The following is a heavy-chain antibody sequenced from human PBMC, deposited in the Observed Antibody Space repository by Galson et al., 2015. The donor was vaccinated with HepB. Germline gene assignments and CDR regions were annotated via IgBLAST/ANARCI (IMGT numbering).Heavy chain of an antibody. CDR2: ISTYNGHT. D-gene: IGHD6-13*01. J-gene: IGHJ5*02. Sequence: KVSCKASGYTFTSYGFSWVRQAPGQGLEWMGWISTYNGHTDYAQKFQGRVTMTTDTSTSTAYMELRSLRSDDTAVYYCARDLLTAAAGSWGQGTLVTVSS. CDR3: ARDLLTAAAGS. CDR1: GYTFTSYG. V-gene: IGHV1-18*04.